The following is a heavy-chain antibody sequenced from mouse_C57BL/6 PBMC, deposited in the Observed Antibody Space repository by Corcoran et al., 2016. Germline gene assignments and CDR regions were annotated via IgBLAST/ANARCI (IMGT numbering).Heavy chain of an antibody. CDR3: ARSGWGWYFDV. Sequence: EVQLQQSGPELVKPGAPVKLSCKASGYTFTDYYMNWVKQSHGKSLEWIGDINPNNGGTSYNQKFKGKATLTVDQSSSTAYMELRSLTSEDSAVYYCARSGWGWYFDVGGTGTTVTVS. CDR1: GYTFTDYY. V-gene: IGHV1-26*01. CDR2: INPNNGGT. J-gene: IGHJ1*03. D-gene: IGHD3-1*01.